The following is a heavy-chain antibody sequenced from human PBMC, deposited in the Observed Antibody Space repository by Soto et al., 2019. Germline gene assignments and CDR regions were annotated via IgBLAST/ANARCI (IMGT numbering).Heavy chain of an antibody. CDR3: ARPKGITPAVWYFDL. CDR2: VYHDRKT. Sequence: QVQLQESGPGLVKPSETLSLTCTVSGDYISSHYWSWIRQPPWKGLEWIGYVYHDRKTDSKPSLKSRVTISMDTSKNQISLSLTSVTAADTAVYYCARPKGITPAVWYFDLWGRGTPVTVSS. CDR1: GDYISSHY. J-gene: IGHJ2*01. V-gene: IGHV4-59*08. D-gene: IGHD1-20*01.